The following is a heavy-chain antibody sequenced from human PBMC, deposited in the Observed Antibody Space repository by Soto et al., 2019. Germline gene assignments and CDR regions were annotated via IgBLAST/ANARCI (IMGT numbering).Heavy chain of an antibody. J-gene: IGHJ6*02. CDR3: ARGRRAVAGPTHSYGMDV. CDR1: GYTFTSYY. Sequence: AAGKGSCKASGYTFTSYYMHWVRQAPGQGLEWMGIINPSGGSTSYAQKFQGRVTMTRDTSTSTVYMELSSLRSEDTAVYYCARGRRAVAGPTHSYGMDVWGQGTPVTVS. V-gene: IGHV1-46*01. D-gene: IGHD6-19*01. CDR2: INPSGGST.